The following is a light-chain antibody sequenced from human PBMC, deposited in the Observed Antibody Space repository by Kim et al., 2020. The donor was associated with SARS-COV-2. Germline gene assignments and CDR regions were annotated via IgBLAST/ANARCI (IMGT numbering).Light chain of an antibody. J-gene: IGLJ2*01. CDR3: AAWDDSLNGLV. V-gene: IGLV1-44*01. Sequence: ELTQPPSAPGTPGQRVTISCSGSNSNIGSHTVDWYQQLPGTAPKLLICGNNQRPSGVPDRFSGSKSGTSASLAISGLQSEDEADYYCAAWDDSLNGLVFGGGTQLTVL. CDR1: NSNIGSHT. CDR2: GNN.